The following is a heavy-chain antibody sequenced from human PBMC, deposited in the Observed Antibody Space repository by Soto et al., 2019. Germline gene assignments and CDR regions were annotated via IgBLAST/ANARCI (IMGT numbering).Heavy chain of an antibody. CDR3: ARGGYSPHDFDY. CDR2: VKQDGSEK. V-gene: IGHV3-7*03. CDR1: GFTFSSYW. J-gene: IGHJ4*02. Sequence: GGSLRLSCAASGFTFSSYWMSWVRQAPGKGLEWVANVKQDGSEKYYVDSVKGRFTISRDKAKNSLYLQMNSLRAEDTAVYYCARGGYSPHDFDYWGQGTLVTVSS. D-gene: IGHD3-22*01.